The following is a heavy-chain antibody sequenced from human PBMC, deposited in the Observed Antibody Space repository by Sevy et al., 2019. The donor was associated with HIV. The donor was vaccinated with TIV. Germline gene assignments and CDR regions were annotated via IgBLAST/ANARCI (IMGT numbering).Heavy chain of an antibody. V-gene: IGHV3-33*01. D-gene: IGHD3-3*01. CDR2: IWYDGSNK. CDR3: ARDKRFLKWPYYYYGMDV. J-gene: IGHJ6*02. CDR1: GFTFSSYG. Sequence: GGSLRLSCAASGFTFSSYGMHWVRQAPGKGLEWVALIWYDGSNKYYADSVKGRFTITRDNSKNTLYLQMNSLTAEDTAVYYCARDKRFLKWPYYYYGMDVWGQGTTVTVSS.